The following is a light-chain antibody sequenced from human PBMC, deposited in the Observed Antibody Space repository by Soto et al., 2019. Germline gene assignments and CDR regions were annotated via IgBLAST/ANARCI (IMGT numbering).Light chain of an antibody. V-gene: IGKV1-39*01. Sequence: QMTQSPSPLSASVGARVPLPCRARESISSSLPWYQQKPGQAPTLLIYAASSWHSGVPSRFSGSGSGTDFSLTISSLQPEDLATYYCQQSHSSPRTGGQGTKG. J-gene: IGKJ1*01. CDR1: ESISSS. CDR3: QQSHSSPRT. CDR2: AAS.